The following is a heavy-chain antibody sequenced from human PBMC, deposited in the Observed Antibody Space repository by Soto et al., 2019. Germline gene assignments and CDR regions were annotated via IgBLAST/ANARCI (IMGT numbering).Heavy chain of an antibody. CDR2: INSDSDNI. CDR1: GFTFGTYS. D-gene: IGHD3-3*01. CDR3: ARLYYDYV. V-gene: IGHV3-48*02. J-gene: IGHJ6*02. Sequence: GGSLRLSCAASGFTFGTYSMNWVRQAPGKGLEWIAYINSDSDNIMYADSVKGRFTISRDNAKNSLFLQMNSLTDEDTAVYYCARLYYDYVWGQGTTVTVSS.